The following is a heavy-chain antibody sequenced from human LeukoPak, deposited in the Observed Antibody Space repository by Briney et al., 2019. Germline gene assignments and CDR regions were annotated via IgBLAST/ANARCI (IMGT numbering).Heavy chain of an antibody. Sequence: GGSLRLSCAASEFSVGSNYMTWVRQAPGKGLEWVSTIHPSGTNTHYADSVKGRFTISRDNSKNKLFLLMSTLRADDTAIYYCAKDPSTLTIRDDYWGQGTLVTVSS. J-gene: IGHJ4*02. CDR1: EFSVGSNY. CDR2: IHPSGTNT. V-gene: IGHV3-23*01. D-gene: IGHD5-24*01. CDR3: AKDPSTLTIRDDY.